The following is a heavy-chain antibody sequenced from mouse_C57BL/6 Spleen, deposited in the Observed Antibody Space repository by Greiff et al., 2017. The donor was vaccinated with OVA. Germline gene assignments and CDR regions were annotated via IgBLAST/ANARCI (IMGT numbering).Heavy chain of an antibody. V-gene: IGHV3-6*01. CDR1: GYSITSGYY. CDR3: ASYDYDVGFAMDY. J-gene: IGHJ4*01. Sequence: ESGPGLVKPSQSLSLTCSVTGYSITSGYYWNWIRQFPGNKLEWMGYISYDGSNNYNPSLKNRISITRDTSTNQFFLKLNSVTTEDTATNDCASYDYDVGFAMDYWGQGTSVTVSS. CDR2: ISYDGSN. D-gene: IGHD2-4*01.